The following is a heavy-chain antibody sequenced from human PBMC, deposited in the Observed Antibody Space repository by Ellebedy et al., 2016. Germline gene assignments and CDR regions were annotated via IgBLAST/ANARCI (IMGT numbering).Heavy chain of an antibody. D-gene: IGHD1-1*01. CDR3: AKWNVDWYAFEV. J-gene: IGHJ3*01. V-gene: IGHV4-59*02. CDR2: VLHTGTT. CDR1: GGSVSSDY. Sequence: SETLSLTCDVSGGSVSSDYWNWIRRPPGKGLEWIGYVLHTGTTNYNPSLKSRVTMSVDTSKGQISLRLTSVTAADTAVYYCAKWNVDWYAFEVWGQGTMVTVSS.